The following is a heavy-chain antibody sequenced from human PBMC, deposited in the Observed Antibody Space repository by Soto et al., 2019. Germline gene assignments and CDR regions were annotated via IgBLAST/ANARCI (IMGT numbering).Heavy chain of an antibody. J-gene: IGHJ5*02. Sequence: SETLSLTCAVYGGSFSGYYWSWIRQPPGKGLEWIGEINHSGSTNYNPSLKSRVTISVDTSKNQFSLKLSSVTAADTAVYYCARNTKRRMVRGVIITEGWFDPWGQGTLVTVSS. CDR2: INHSGST. V-gene: IGHV4-34*01. D-gene: IGHD3-10*01. CDR1: GGSFSGYY. CDR3: ARNTKRRMVRGVIITEGWFDP.